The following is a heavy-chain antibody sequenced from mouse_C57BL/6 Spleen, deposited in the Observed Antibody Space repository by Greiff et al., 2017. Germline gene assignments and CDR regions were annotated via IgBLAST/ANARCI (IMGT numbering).Heavy chain of an antibody. CDR1: GFTFSSYA. J-gene: IGHJ2*01. Sequence: EVKLMESGEGLVKPGGSLKLSCAASGFTFSSYAMSWVRQTPEKRLEWVAYISSGGDYIYYADTVKGRFTISRDNARNTLYLQMSSLKSEDTAMYYCTREGPTAFDYWGQGTTLTVSS. CDR2: ISSGGDYI. CDR3: TREGPTAFDY. D-gene: IGHD1-2*01. V-gene: IGHV5-9-1*02.